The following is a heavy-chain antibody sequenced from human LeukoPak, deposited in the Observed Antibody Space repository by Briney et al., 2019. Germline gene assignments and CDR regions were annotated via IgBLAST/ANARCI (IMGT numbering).Heavy chain of an antibody. CDR3: ARTTLYYYGSGSYYKGGVKDY. D-gene: IGHD3-10*01. V-gene: IGHV1-46*01. J-gene: IGHJ4*02. Sequence: ASVKVSCKASGYTFTSYYMHWVRQAPGQGLEWMGIINPSGGSTSYAQKFQGRVTITADESTSTAYMELSSLRSEDTAVYYCARTTLYYYGSGSYYKGGVKDYWGQGTLVTVSS. CDR1: GYTFTSYY. CDR2: INPSGGST.